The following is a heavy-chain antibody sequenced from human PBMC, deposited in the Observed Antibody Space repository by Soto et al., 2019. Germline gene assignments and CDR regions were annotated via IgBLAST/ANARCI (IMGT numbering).Heavy chain of an antibody. CDR2: IDYSWTI. CDR3: ARHVHNQGYEYYFDS. J-gene: IGHJ4*02. CDR1: GGSISSTSYA. V-gene: IGHV4-39*01. D-gene: IGHD3-3*01. Sequence: QLQLQESGPGLVKPSETLSLTCNASGGSISSTSYAWGWIRQSPGKGLEWIGTIDYSWTIYYNPSLKSRITISGDTSKTQISLKLSSVTAADTAVYYCARHVHNQGYEYYFDSWGQGTLVTVSS.